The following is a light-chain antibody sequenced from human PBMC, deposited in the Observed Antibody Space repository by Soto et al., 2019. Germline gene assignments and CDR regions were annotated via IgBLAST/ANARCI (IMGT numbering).Light chain of an antibody. V-gene: IGKV3-20*01. J-gene: IGKJ4*01. CDR3: QQYAGSPLT. CDR1: QTVGKNY. Sequence: EIVLTQSPGTLSLSPGERATLSSRASQTVGKNYLGWYQRKPGQAPRLLIQGASSRATGIPARFSGSGSGTDFALAISRLEPEDVAVFYCQQYAGSPLTFGGGTKVEIK. CDR2: GAS.